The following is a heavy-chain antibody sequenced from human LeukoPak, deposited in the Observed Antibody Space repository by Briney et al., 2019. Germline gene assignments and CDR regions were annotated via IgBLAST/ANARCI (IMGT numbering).Heavy chain of an antibody. CDR1: GFTFSSYS. Sequence: GGSLRLSCAASGFTFSSYSMNWVRQAPGKGLEWVSSISSSSSYIYYADSVKGRFTISRDNSKNTLYLQMNSLRAEDTAVYYCAKVKLAMAPAFDYWGQGTLVTVSS. J-gene: IGHJ4*02. CDR2: ISSSSSYI. CDR3: AKVKLAMAPAFDY. D-gene: IGHD5-18*01. V-gene: IGHV3-21*04.